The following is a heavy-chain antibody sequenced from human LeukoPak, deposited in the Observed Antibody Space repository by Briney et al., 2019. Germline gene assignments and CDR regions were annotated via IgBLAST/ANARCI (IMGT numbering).Heavy chain of an antibody. V-gene: IGHV3-21*01. CDR3: ARGRDIVVVPAAVASGFDP. CDR1: GFTFSSYS. Sequence: GGSLRLSCAASGFTFSSYSMNWVRQAPGKGLEWVSSVSSSSSYIYYADSVKGRFTISRDNAKNSLYLQMNSLRAEDTAVYYCARGRDIVVVPAAVASGFDPWGQGTLVTVSS. J-gene: IGHJ5*02. CDR2: VSSSSSYI. D-gene: IGHD2-2*01.